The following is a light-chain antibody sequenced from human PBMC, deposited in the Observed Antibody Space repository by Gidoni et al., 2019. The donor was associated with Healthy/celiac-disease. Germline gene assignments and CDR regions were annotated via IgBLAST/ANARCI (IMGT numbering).Light chain of an antibody. CDR1: QSVSSY. CDR3: QQRSNWPWT. Sequence: EIVLTQSPATLYLSPGERATLSCRASQSVSSYLAWYQQKPGQAPRLLIYDASNRATGIPARFSGSGSGTDFTLPISSLEPEDFAVSYCQQRSNWPWTFGQGTKVEIK. J-gene: IGKJ1*01. V-gene: IGKV3-11*01. CDR2: DAS.